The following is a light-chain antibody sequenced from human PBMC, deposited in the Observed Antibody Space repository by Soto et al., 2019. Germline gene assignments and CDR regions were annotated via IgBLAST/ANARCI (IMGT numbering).Light chain of an antibody. CDR3: SSYTSSSTYV. CDR1: SSDVGGYKY. Sequence: QSALTQPASVSGSPGQSIAISCTGTSSDVGGYKYVSWYQQHPDKAPKLMIYEVSHRPSGVSDRFSGSKPGNTASLSISELQADDEADYYCSSYTSSSTYVFGTGTKVTVL. V-gene: IGLV2-14*01. CDR2: EVS. J-gene: IGLJ1*01.